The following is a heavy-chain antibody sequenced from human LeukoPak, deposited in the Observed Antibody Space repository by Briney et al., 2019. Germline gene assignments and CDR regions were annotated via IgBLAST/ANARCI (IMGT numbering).Heavy chain of an antibody. J-gene: IGHJ4*02. CDR1: GFSNDW. CDR3: AREIREAPVSN. D-gene: IGHD5/OR15-5a*01. CDR2: INQDGSQI. Sequence: AGSLRLSCTMSGFSNDWMAWVRQAPEKGLEWVATINQDGSQIYYVDSMKGRFTISRDNAKKSLYLQLTSLRADDTAVYYCAREIREAPVSNWGQGTLVTVSS. V-gene: IGHV3-7*01.